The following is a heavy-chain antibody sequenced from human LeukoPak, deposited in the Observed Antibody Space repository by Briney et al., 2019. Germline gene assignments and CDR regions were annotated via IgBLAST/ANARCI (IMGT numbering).Heavy chain of an antibody. V-gene: IGHV3-74*01. CDR2: ITSDGSTT. CDR3: AKDTLYYYGSGSSIDY. D-gene: IGHD3-10*01. CDR1: GFSFGSYW. Sequence: GGSLRLSCVGSGFSFGSYWMHWVRQAPGKGLVWVSRITSDGSTTSYADSVKGRFTISRDNARNTLYLQMNSLRAEDTAVYYCAKDTLYYYGSGSSIDYWGQGTLVTVSS. J-gene: IGHJ4*02.